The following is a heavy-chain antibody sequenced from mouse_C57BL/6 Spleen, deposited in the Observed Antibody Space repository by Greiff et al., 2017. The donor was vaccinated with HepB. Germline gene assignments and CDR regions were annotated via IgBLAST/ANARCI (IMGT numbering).Heavy chain of an antibody. CDR1: GYTFTSYW. Sequence: QVQLQQPGAELVKPGASVKMSCKASGYTFTSYWITWVKQRPGQGLEWIGDIYPGSGSTNYNEKFKSKATLTVDTSSSTAYMQLSSLTSEDSAVYYCARYPPTAQATGYWGHGTTLTVSS. CDR2: IYPGSGST. J-gene: IGHJ2*01. CDR3: ARYPPTAQATGY. D-gene: IGHD3-2*02. V-gene: IGHV1-55*01.